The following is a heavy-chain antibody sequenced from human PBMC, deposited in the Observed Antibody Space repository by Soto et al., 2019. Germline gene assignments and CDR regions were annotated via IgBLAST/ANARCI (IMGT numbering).Heavy chain of an antibody. CDR2: MSPDSGNT. CDR1: GYTFTNYD. V-gene: IGHV1-8*01. J-gene: IGHJ4*02. CDR3: ARVQLVGYYFDY. Sequence: ASVKVSCKASGYTFTNYDINWVRQAPGQGLEWMGWMSPDSGNTGYAQKFQGRISLTRDTSKSTAYMEMSSLRSEDTAVYYCARVQLVGYYFDYWGQGTLVPVSS. D-gene: IGHD2-2*01.